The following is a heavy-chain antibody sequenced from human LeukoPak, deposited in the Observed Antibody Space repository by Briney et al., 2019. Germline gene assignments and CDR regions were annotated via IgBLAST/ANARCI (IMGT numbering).Heavy chain of an antibody. V-gene: IGHV1-18*01. CDR3: ARDEGAYYDSSGSLGDAFDI. CDR2: ISAYNGNT. Sequence: ASVKVSCKASGYTFTSYGISWVRQAPGQGLEWMGWISAYNGNTNYAQKLQGRVTMTTDTSTSTAYMELRSLRSDDTAVYYCARDEGAYYDSSGSLGDAFDIWGQGTMVTVSS. D-gene: IGHD3-22*01. CDR1: GYTFTSYG. J-gene: IGHJ3*02.